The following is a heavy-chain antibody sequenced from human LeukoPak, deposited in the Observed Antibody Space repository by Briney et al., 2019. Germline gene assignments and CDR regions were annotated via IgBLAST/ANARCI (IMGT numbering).Heavy chain of an antibody. Sequence: GESLKISCKGPGYSFTSYWIGWVRQMPGKGLECMGIIYPGDSDTRYRPSFQGQVTISADKSISTAYLQWSSLKASDTAMYYCARLHSFSWGYFDYWGQGTLVTVSS. J-gene: IGHJ4*02. CDR3: ARLHSFSWGYFDY. V-gene: IGHV5-51*01. D-gene: IGHD6-6*01. CDR2: IYPGDSDT. CDR1: GYSFTSYW.